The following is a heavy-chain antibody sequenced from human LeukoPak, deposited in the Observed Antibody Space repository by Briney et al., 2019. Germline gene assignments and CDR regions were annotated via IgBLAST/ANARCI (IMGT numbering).Heavy chain of an antibody. CDR3: ARSETYYDYVWGSYRYTPLDY. CDR2: IIPIFGTA. V-gene: IGHV1-69*13. CDR1: GGTLSSYA. D-gene: IGHD3-16*02. J-gene: IGHJ4*02. Sequence: SVKVSCKASGGTLSSYAISWVRQAPGQGLEWMGGIIPIFGTANYAQKFQGRVTTTADESTSTAYMELSSLRSEDTAVYYCARSETYYDYVWGSYRYTPLDYWGQGTLVTVSS.